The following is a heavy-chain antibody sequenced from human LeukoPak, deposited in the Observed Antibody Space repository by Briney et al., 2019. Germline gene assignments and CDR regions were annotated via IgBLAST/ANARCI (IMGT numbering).Heavy chain of an antibody. CDR3: AREGSYGDYDPYYYYGMDV. V-gene: IGHV1-2*04. D-gene: IGHD4-17*01. J-gene: IGHJ6*02. CDR1: GYTFTGYY. CDR2: INPNSGGT. Sequence: ASVKVSCKASGYTFTGYYMHWVRQAPGQGLESMGWINPNSGGTNYAQKFQGWVTMTRDTSISTAYMELSRLRSDDTAVYYCAREGSYGDYDPYYYYGMDVWGQGTTVTVSS.